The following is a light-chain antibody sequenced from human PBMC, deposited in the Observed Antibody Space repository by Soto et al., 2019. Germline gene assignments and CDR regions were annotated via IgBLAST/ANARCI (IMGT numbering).Light chain of an antibody. CDR2: EVT. V-gene: IGLV2-14*01. Sequence: QSALTQPASVSGSPGQSITISCTGTSSDVGGYNYVSWYQHHPGKAPKLMIYEVTNRPSGVSIRFSGSKSGTTASLTIPGLQAEDEADYYCLSFTSSFTYIFGTGTKVTVL. CDR3: LSFTSSFTYI. J-gene: IGLJ1*01. CDR1: SSDVGGYNY.